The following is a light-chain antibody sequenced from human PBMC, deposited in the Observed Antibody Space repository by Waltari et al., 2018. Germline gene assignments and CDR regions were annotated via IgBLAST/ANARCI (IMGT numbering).Light chain of an antibody. Sequence: SYELTQPPAVSVSPGPTARLPCPGSSLPRTPAYWYHQKSGQVPLLVIYEDNRRPSGIPERFSGSSSGTKATLTITGAQADDEGDYYCYSTDSGGDHRGVFGGGTRLTVL. CDR2: EDN. CDR3: YSTDSGGDHRGV. CDR1: SLPRTP. V-gene: IGLV3-10*01. J-gene: IGLJ3*02.